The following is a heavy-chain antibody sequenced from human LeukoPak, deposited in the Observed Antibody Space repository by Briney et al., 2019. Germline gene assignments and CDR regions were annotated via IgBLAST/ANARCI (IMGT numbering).Heavy chain of an antibody. Sequence: GGSLRLSCAASGFTCSSYWRDWVRHAPGNGREGGSYISSSSSTIYYADSVKGRFTIARDNAKNSLYLQMNSLRADDTAVYYCARDGFLEWLSTWYFDLWGRGTLVTVSS. V-gene: IGHV3-48*01. D-gene: IGHD3-3*01. CDR1: GFTCSSYW. CDR3: ARDGFLEWLSTWYFDL. J-gene: IGHJ2*01. CDR2: ISSSSSTI.